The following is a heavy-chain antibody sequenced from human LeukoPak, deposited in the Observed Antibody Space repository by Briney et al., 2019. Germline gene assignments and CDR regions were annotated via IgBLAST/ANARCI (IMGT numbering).Heavy chain of an antibody. J-gene: IGHJ4*02. D-gene: IGHD3-22*01. CDR1: GFTFSSYS. V-gene: IGHV3-21*01. CDR3: ARSDSSGYYYREDY. Sequence: GGSLRLSCAASGFTFSSYSMNWVRQAPGKGLEWVSSISSSSSYIYYADSVKGRFTISRDNAKNSLYMQMNSVRAEDTDVYYCARSDSSGYYYREDYWGQGTLVTVSS. CDR2: ISSSSSYI.